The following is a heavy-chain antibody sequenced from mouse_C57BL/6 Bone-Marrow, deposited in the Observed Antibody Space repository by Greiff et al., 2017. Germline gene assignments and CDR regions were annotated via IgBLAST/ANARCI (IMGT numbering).Heavy chain of an antibody. V-gene: IGHV1-82*01. CDR1: GYAFSSSW. Sequence: QVQLQQSGPELVKPGASVKISCKASGYAFSSSWMNWVKQRPRQGLEWIGGINPSNGGTNFNEKFKSKATLTADKSSNTAYMQLSSLTSEDSAVYYCTRSGYGGFAYWGQGTLVTVSA. J-gene: IGHJ3*01. CDR2: INPSNGGT. CDR3: TRSGYGGFAY. D-gene: IGHD1-1*02.